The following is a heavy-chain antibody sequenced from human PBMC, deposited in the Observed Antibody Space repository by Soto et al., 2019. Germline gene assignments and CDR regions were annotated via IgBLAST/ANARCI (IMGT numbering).Heavy chain of an antibody. V-gene: IGHV4-34*01. Sequence: QVQLQQWGAGLFKPSETLSLTCNVSGDSFTSYYLTWVRQPPGKGLEWIGEINHSGHTNYFPSLKSRVTILGDRSRNQFSLMLSSVPVADTAIYYCARKSFGLWYFELWGHGTLVTVSS. CDR2: INHSGHT. D-gene: IGHD3-10*01. J-gene: IGHJ2*01. CDR3: ARKSFGLWYFEL. CDR1: GDSFTSYY.